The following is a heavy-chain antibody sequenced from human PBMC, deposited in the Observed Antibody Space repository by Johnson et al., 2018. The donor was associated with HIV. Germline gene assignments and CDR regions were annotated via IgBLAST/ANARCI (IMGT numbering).Heavy chain of an antibody. V-gene: IGHV3-7*01. CDR2: IKQDGSEK. CDR1: GFTFSRYW. Sequence: VQLVESGGGLVQPGGSLRLSCAASGFTFSRYWMSWVRQAPGKGLEWVANIKQDGSEKYYVDSVKGRFTISRDNAKNTLYLQRNSLRAEDTAVYYWARGEEEQLGDAFDIWGQGTMVTVSS. CDR3: ARGEEEQLGDAFDI. J-gene: IGHJ3*02. D-gene: IGHD6-6*01.